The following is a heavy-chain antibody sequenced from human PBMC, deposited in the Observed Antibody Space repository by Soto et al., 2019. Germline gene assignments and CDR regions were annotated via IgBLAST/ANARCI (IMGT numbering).Heavy chain of an antibody. CDR2: ISSSSSYI. CDR3: ERDFEMGVAATQWFDP. V-gene: IGHV3-21*01. Sequence: GGSLRLSCAASGFTFSSYSMNWVRQAPGKGLEWVSSISSSSSYIYYADSVKGRFTISRDNAKNSLYLQMNSLRAEDTAVYYCERDFEMGVAATQWFDPWGQGTLVTVSS. D-gene: IGHD2-15*01. J-gene: IGHJ5*02. CDR1: GFTFSSYS.